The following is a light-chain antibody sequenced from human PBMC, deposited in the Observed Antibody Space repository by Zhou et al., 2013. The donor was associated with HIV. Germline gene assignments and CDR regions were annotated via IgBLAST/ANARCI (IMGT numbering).Light chain of an antibody. V-gene: IGKV3-20*01. Sequence: EIVLTQSPGTLSLSPGERATLSCRASQSVRSSYLAWYQQKPGQAPRLLIYGASGRATGIPDRFSGSGSGTDFTLTISRLEPEDFAVYYCQYYSNSPLYTFGPGTKLEIK. CDR2: GAS. CDR1: QSVRSSY. CDR3: QYYSNSPLYT. J-gene: IGKJ2*01.